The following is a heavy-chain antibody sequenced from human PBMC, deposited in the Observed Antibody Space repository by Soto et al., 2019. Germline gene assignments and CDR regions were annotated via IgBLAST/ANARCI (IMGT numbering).Heavy chain of an antibody. CDR3: VRGRGTYCSKGVCYPTYLGS. CDR1: GFTFSSYA. V-gene: IGHV3-23*01. D-gene: IGHD2-8*01. CDR2: ISANGADT. J-gene: IGHJ4*02. Sequence: EVQLLESGGGLVQPGGSLRLSCAASGFTFSSYAMSWVRQAPGKGLEWVSAISANGADTFYADSVKGRFIISRDNSKNSLSLEMTRLRAEDTAVCFCVRGRGTYCSKGVCYPTYLGSWGQGTLVTVSS.